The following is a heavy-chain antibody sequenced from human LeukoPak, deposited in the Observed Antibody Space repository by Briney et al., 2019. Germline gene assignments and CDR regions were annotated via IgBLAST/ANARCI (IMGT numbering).Heavy chain of an antibody. Sequence: GGSLRLSCAASGFTFSDYYMSWIRQAPGKGLEWVSYISSSGSTIYYADSVKGRFTISRDNAKNSLYLQMNSLRAEDTAVYYCALKQQLGSYNWFDPWGQGTLVTVSS. J-gene: IGHJ5*02. CDR1: GFTFSDYY. V-gene: IGHV3-11*01. CDR2: ISSSGSTI. D-gene: IGHD6-13*01. CDR3: ALKQQLGSYNWFDP.